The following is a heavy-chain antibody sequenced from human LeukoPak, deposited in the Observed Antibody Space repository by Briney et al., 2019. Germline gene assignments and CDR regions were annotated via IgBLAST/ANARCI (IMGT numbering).Heavy chain of an antibody. CDR1: GFTFSSYS. Sequence: GGSLRLSYAASGFTFSSYSMNWVRQAPGKGLEWVSSISSSSSYIYYADSVKGRFTISRDNAKNSLHLQMNSLRAEDTAVYYCARDYDSSGYSNFFDYWGQGTLVTVSS. D-gene: IGHD3-22*01. CDR3: ARDYDSSGYSNFFDY. CDR2: ISSSSSYI. V-gene: IGHV3-21*01. J-gene: IGHJ4*02.